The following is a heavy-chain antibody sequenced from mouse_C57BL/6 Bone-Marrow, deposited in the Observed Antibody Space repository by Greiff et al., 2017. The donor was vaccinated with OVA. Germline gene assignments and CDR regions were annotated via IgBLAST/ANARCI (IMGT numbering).Heavy chain of an antibody. CDR1: GFSLSTFGMG. D-gene: IGHD1-1*01. J-gene: IGHJ3*01. CDR3: ARIAPRGDYGSPFAY. Sequence: ESGPGILQPSQTLSLTCSFSGFSLSTFGMGVGWIRQPSGKGLEWLAHIWWDDDKYYNPALKSRLTISKDTSKNQVFLKIANVDTADTATYYCARIAPRGDYGSPFAYWGQGILVTVSA. V-gene: IGHV8-8*01. CDR2: IWWDDDK.